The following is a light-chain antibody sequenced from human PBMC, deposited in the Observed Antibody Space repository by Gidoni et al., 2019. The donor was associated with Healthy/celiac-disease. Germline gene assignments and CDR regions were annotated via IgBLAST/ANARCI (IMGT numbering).Light chain of an antibody. CDR1: QSISSW. V-gene: IGKV1-5*01. Sequence: SVGDRVTITCRASQSISSWLAWYQQKPGKAPKLLIYDASSLESGVPSRFSGSGSGTEFTLTISSLQPDDFATYYCQQYNSYSETFGQGTKVEIK. J-gene: IGKJ1*01. CDR2: DAS. CDR3: QQYNSYSET.